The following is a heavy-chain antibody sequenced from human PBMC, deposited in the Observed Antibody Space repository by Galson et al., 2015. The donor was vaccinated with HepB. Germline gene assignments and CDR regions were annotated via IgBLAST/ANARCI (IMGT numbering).Heavy chain of an antibody. CDR1: GFTFSSYA. J-gene: IGHJ4*02. CDR3: ARGDLRRGSYFVRWGGLDY. D-gene: IGHD1-26*01. V-gene: IGHV3-30*04. CDR2: ISYDGSNK. Sequence: SLRLSCAASGFTFSSYAMHWVRQAPGKGLEWVAVISYDGSNKYYADSVKGRFTISRDNSKNTLYLQMNSLRAEDTAVYYCARGDLRRGSYFVRWGGLDYWGQGTLVTVSS.